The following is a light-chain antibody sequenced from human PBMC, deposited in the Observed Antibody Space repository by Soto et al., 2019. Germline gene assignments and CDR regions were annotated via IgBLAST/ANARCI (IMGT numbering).Light chain of an antibody. J-gene: IGKJ5*01. Sequence: DVQMSQSPSTLSASVGDSVTITCRASHDSSTYLAWYQQKPGKAPKXMIYEASTLRSGVPSRFSVIVSGTEFTIKIGSLLPEDCATYYGQQLKTLPFTFVQGTRL. CDR1: HDSSTY. V-gene: IGKV1-9*01. CDR3: QQLKTLPFT. CDR2: EAS.